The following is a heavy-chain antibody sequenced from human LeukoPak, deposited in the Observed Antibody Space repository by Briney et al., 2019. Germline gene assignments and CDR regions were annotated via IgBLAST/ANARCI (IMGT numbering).Heavy chain of an antibody. CDR2: IYPGDSDT. D-gene: IGHD6-13*01. V-gene: IGHV5-51*01. J-gene: IGHJ4*02. CDR1: GYSFTSYW. Sequence: GESLKISCKGSGYSFTSYWIGWVRQMPGKGLEWMGIIYPGDSDTRYSPSFQGQVTISADKSISTAYLQWSSLKASDTAMYYCARLDSIAAAVPFFDYWGQGTLVTVSS. CDR3: ARLDSIAAAVPFFDY.